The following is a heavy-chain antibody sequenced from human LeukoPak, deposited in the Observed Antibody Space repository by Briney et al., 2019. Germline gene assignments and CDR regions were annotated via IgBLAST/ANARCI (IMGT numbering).Heavy chain of an antibody. V-gene: IGHV1-2*02. CDR3: ARDYYGSGWAYYGMDV. CDR2: INPNSGGT. Sequence: ASVKVSCKASGYTFTGYYMHWVRQAPGQGLEWMGWINPNSGGTNYAQKFQGRVTMTRDTSISTAYMELSRLRSDDTAVYYCARDYYGSGWAYYGMDVWGQGTTVTVSS. J-gene: IGHJ6*02. D-gene: IGHD3-10*01. CDR1: GYTFTGYY.